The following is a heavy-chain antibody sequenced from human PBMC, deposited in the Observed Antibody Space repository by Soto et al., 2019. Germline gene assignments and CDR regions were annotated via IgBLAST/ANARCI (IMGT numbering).Heavy chain of an antibody. Sequence: QVQLVESGGGLVKPGGSLRLSCAASEFTFSDYYMSWIRQAPGKGLEWVSYISTISGYTNYADSVKGRFTISRDNAKNSLYLQMNSLRAEDTAVYYCARNLRDYYCAMDVWGHGTTVTVSS. CDR3: ARNLRDYYCAMDV. CDR1: EFTFSDYY. J-gene: IGHJ6*02. V-gene: IGHV3-11*05. D-gene: IGHD4-17*01. CDR2: ISTISGYT.